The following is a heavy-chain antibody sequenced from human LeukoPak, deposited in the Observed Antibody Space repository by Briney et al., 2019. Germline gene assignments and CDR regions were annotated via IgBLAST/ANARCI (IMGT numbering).Heavy chain of an antibody. CDR2: IDSSSTYI. J-gene: IGHJ2*01. D-gene: IGHD1-14*01. CDR3: ARGLQRITDWYFDL. CDR1: GFTFSSYG. Sequence: GRSLRLSCAAAGFTFSSYGMHWVRQAPGKGLEWVSSIDSSSTYIYYADSLKGRFTISRDNAKNSLFLQVNSLRAEDTAVYYCARGLQRITDWYFDLWGRGTLVTVSS. V-gene: IGHV3-21*01.